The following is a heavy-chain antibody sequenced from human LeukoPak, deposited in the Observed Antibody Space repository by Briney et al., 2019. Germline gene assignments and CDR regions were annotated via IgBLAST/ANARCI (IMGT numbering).Heavy chain of an antibody. Sequence: SVKVSCKASGFTFTSSAVQWVRQARGQRLEWIGWIVVGSGNTNYAQKFQERVTITRDMSTSTAYMELSSLRSEDTAVYYCARDPNLIGYYATLDYWGQGTLVTVSS. CDR1: GFTFTSSA. D-gene: IGHD3-22*01. CDR3: ARDPNLIGYYATLDY. V-gene: IGHV1-58*01. J-gene: IGHJ4*02. CDR2: IVVGSGNT.